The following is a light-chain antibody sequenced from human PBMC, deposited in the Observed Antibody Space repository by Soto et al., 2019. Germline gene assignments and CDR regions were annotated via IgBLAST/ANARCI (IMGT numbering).Light chain of an antibody. J-gene: IGKJ1*01. Sequence: DIQMTQSPSSLSAFVGERVTITCRASQSISSWLAWYQQKPGKAPKLLIYDASNLESGVPSRFSGGGSGTEFSLTISSLQPDDFATYYCQHYNSYSEAFGQGTKVDIK. CDR1: QSISSW. CDR2: DAS. V-gene: IGKV1-5*01. CDR3: QHYNSYSEA.